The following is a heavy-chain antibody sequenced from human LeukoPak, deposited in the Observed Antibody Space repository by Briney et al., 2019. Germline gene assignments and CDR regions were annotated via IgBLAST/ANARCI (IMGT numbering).Heavy chain of an antibody. CDR1: GFTVSSNY. V-gene: IGHV3-66*01. CDR2: IYSGGST. J-gene: IGHJ4*02. D-gene: IGHD5-24*01. CDR3: ARDSTMANLGFDY. Sequence: GGSLRLSCAASGFTVSSNYMSLVRQAPGKGLECGSVIYSGGSTYYADSVKGRFTISRDNSKNTLYLQMNSPRAEDTAVYYCARDSTMANLGFDYWGQGTLVTVSS.